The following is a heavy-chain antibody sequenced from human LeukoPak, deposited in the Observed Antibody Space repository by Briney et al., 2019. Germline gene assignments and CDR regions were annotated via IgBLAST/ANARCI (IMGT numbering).Heavy chain of an antibody. Sequence: SQTLSLTCTVSGGSISSGGYYWSWIRQPPGKGLEWIGYIYHSGSTYYNPSLKSRVTISVDRSKNQFSLKLSSVTAADTAVYYCARDPPCGGDCFTGWFDPWGQGTLVTVSS. CDR2: IYHSGST. CDR3: ARDPPCGGDCFTGWFDP. V-gene: IGHV4-30-2*01. CDR1: GGSISSGGYY. D-gene: IGHD2-21*02. J-gene: IGHJ5*02.